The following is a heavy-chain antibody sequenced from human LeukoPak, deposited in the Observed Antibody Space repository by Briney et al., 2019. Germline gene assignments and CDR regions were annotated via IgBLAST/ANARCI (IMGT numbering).Heavy chain of an antibody. CDR1: GGSISSGDYY. D-gene: IGHD3-22*01. V-gene: IGHV4-30-4*01. CDR2: IYYSGST. CDR3: AREYYYDSSGSAADY. Sequence: SETLSLTCTVSGGSISSGDYYWSWIRQPPGKGLEWIGYIYYSGSTYYNPSLKSRVTISVDTSKNQFSLKLSSVTAADTAVYYCAREYYYDSSGSAADYWGQGTLVTVSS. J-gene: IGHJ4*02.